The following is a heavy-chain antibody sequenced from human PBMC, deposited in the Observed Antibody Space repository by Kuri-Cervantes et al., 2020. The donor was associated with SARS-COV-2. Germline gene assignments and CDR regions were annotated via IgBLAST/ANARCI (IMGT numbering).Heavy chain of an antibody. V-gene: IGHV6-1*01. D-gene: IGHD5-18*01. Sequence: SCAISGDSVSSNSAAWNWIRQSPSRGLEWLGRTYYRSKWYNDYAVSVKSRITINPDTSKNQFSLQLNSVTLEDAAVYYCASCTAMVPVNYYHMDVWGKGTTVTVSS. CDR2: TYYRSKWYN. J-gene: IGHJ6*03. CDR3: ASCTAMVPVNYYHMDV. CDR1: GDSVSSNSAA.